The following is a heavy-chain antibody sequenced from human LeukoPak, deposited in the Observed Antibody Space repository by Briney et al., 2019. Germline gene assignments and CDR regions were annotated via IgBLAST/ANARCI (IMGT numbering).Heavy chain of an antibody. D-gene: IGHD3-3*01. V-gene: IGHV1-8*01. CDR3: ARGRRFLEWLSAYYYYYMDV. J-gene: IGHJ6*03. CDR2: MNPKSGNT. Sequence: GASVKVSCKASGYTFTSYDINWVRRATGQGLEWMGWMNPKSGNTGYAQKFQGRVTMTRNTSISTAYMELSSLRSEDTAVYYCARGRRFLEWLSAYYYYYMDVWGKGTTVTVSS. CDR1: GYTFTSYD.